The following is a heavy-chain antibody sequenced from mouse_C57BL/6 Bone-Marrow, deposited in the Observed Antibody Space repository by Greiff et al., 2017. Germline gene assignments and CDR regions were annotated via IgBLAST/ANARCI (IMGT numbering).Heavy chain of an antibody. CDR2: INPNYGTT. V-gene: IGHV1-39*01. J-gene: IGHJ4*01. CDR1: GYSFTDYN. D-gene: IGHD2-3*01. CDR3: ARRGFYDGYSYYAMDY. Sequence: EVKLVESGPELVKPGASVKISCKASGYSFTDYNMNWVKQSNGKSLEWIGVINPNYGTTSYNQKFKGKATLTVDQSSSTAYMQLNSLTSEDSAVYYCARRGFYDGYSYYAMDYWGQGTSVTVSS.